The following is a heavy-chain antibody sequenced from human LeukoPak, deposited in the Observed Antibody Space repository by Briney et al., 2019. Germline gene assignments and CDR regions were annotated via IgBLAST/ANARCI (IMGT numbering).Heavy chain of an antibody. CDR3: ARRSSTSLD. Sequence: NSSETLSLTCTVSGGSISSSSYSWGWIRQPPGKGLEWIGSIYYSGSTYYNPSLKSRVTISVDTSKNQFSLKLSSVTAADTAVYYCARRSSTSLDWGQGTLVTVSS. CDR2: IYYSGST. D-gene: IGHD2-2*01. V-gene: IGHV4-39*07. J-gene: IGHJ4*02. CDR1: GGSISSSSYS.